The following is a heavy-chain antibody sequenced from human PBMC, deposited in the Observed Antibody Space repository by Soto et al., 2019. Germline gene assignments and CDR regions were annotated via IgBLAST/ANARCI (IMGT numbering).Heavy chain of an antibody. D-gene: IGHD3-10*01. CDR3: VRQGFGRLHGLVDV. J-gene: IGHJ6*02. Sequence: QVQLQESGPGLVKPSETLSLTCTVSDDSSSSYKWSWIRQPPGRRLEWIGYIDSSGGTSYNPSLQRRVTXXVXPXXKQFALQLSSVTAADTAVYYGVRQGFGRLHGLVDVWGQGTTVTVSS. CDR1: DDSSSSYK. V-gene: IGHV4-59*08. CDR2: IDSSGGT.